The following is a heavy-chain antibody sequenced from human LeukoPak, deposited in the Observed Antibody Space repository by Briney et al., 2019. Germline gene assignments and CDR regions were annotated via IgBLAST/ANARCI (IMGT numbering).Heavy chain of an antibody. V-gene: IGHV4-59*01. CDR3: ARDSLTIFGVVIPREDWYFDL. D-gene: IGHD3-3*01. CDR2: IYYSGST. CDR1: GGSISSYY. Sequence: SETLSLTCTVSGGSISSYYWSWIRQPPGKGLEWIGYIYYSGSTNYNPSLKSRVTISVDTSKNQFSLKLSSVTAADTAVYYCARDSLTIFGVVIPREDWYFDLWGRGTLVTVSS. J-gene: IGHJ2*01.